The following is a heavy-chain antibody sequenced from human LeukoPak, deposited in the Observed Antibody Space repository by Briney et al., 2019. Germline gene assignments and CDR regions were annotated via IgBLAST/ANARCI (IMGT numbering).Heavy chain of an antibody. Sequence: SETLSLTCTVSGGSISSYYWSWIRQPPGKGLEWIGYIYYSGSTNYNPSLKSRVTISVDTPKNQFSLKLSSVTAADTAVYYCARDYYDSSGYYYYYYGMDVWGQGTTVTVSS. J-gene: IGHJ6*02. V-gene: IGHV4-59*12. CDR2: IYYSGST. D-gene: IGHD3-22*01. CDR1: GGSISSYY. CDR3: ARDYYDSSGYYYYYYGMDV.